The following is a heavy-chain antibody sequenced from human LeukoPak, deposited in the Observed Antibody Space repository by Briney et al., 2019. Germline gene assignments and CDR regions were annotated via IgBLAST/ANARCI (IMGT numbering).Heavy chain of an antibody. CDR3: AKRLLLWSPYDY. V-gene: IGHV4-38-2*01. CDR1: GYSISSGYY. D-gene: IGHD3-10*01. CDR2: IYHSGST. Sequence: SETLSLTCAVSGYSISSGYYWDWIRQPPGKGLEWIGSIYHSGSTFYSPSPKSRVTISVDTSKNQFSLKLSSVTAADTAVYYCAKRLLLWSPYDYWGQGSLVTVSS. J-gene: IGHJ4*02.